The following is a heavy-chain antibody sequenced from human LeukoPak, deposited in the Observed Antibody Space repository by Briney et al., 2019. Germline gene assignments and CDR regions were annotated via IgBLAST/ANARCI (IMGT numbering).Heavy chain of an antibody. J-gene: IGHJ3*02. V-gene: IGHV3-21*01. Sequence: GGSLRLSCVASGFIFSNYNMNWVRQAPGKGLEWVSSITAGSNYVEYADSVKGRFTISRDNAKNSLYLQMNSLRAEDTAVYFCARVRYQLLYGAFDIWGQGTMVTVSS. D-gene: IGHD2-2*02. CDR2: ITAGSNYV. CDR1: GFIFSNYN. CDR3: ARVRYQLLYGAFDI.